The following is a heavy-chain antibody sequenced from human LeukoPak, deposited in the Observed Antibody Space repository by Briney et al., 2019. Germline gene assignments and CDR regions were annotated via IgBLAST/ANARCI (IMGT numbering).Heavy chain of an antibody. V-gene: IGHV3-30*04. CDR2: ISYDGSNK. D-gene: IGHD5-18*01. Sequence: PGGSLRLSCAASGFTFSSYAMHWVRQAPGKGLEWVAVISYDGSNKYYADSVKDRFTISRDNSKNTLCLQMNSLRAEDTAVYYCARDGALYSYGYGYFDYWGQGTLVTVSS. CDR1: GFTFSSYA. J-gene: IGHJ4*02. CDR3: ARDGALYSYGYGYFDY.